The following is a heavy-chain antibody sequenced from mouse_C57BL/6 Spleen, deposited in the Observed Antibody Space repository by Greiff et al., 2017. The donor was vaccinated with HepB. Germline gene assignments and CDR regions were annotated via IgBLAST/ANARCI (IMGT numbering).Heavy chain of an antibody. Sequence: VKLQESGPGLVQPSQSLSITCTVSGFSLTSYGVHWVRQSPGTGLEWLGVIWRGGSTDYNAAFMSRLSITKDNSKSQVFFKMNSLQADDTAIYYCAKNSGTELGRYFDVWGTGTTVTVSS. CDR2: IWRGGST. CDR1: GFSLTSYG. V-gene: IGHV2-5*01. CDR3: AKNSGTELGRYFDV. D-gene: IGHD4-1*01. J-gene: IGHJ1*03.